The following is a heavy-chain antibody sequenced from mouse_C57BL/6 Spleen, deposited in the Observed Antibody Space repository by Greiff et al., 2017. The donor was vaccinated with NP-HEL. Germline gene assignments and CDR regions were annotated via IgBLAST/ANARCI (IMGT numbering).Heavy chain of an antibody. CDR3: ARGYQGGLAY. CDR2: IYPGGGDT. Sequence: QVQLQQSGPELVKPGASVKISCKASGYAFSSSWMNWVKQRPGKGLEWIGRIYPGGGDTNYNGKFKGKATLTADKSSSTAYMQLSSLTSEDSSVYCCARGYQGGLAYWGQGTLVTVSA. V-gene: IGHV1-82*01. D-gene: IGHD2-14*01. J-gene: IGHJ3*01. CDR1: GYAFSSSW.